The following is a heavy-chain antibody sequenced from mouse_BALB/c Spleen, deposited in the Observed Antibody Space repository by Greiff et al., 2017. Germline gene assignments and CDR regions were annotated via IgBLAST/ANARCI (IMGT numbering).Heavy chain of an antibody. CDR1: GFTFSSFG. CDR2: ISSGSSTI. Sequence: EVQRVESGGGLVQPGGSRKLSCAASGFTFSSFGMHWVRQAPEKGLEWVAYISSGSSTIYYADTVKGRFTITRNNPKNTLFLLMTSIRSEDTTIYYCARCDHYVAWFAYWGQGTLVTVSA. V-gene: IGHV5-17*02. J-gene: IGHJ3*01. CDR3: ARCDHYVAWFAY. D-gene: IGHD1-1*01.